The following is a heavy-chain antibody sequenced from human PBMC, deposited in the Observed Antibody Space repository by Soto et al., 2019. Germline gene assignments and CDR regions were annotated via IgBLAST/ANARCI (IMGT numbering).Heavy chain of an antibody. D-gene: IGHD3-22*01. Sequence: EVQLVESGGGLVQAGGSLRLSCAASGFDFSGYYMSWVRQAPGKGLEWVAYINQDASEKYYVDSVEGRFTISRDNAKNSLYLQMTSLRAEDTAVYYCTRDRGIGSLGYYRYWGQGTLVTVSS. V-gene: IGHV3-7*01. CDR1: GFDFSGYY. CDR2: INQDASEK. J-gene: IGHJ4*02. CDR3: TRDRGIGSLGYYRY.